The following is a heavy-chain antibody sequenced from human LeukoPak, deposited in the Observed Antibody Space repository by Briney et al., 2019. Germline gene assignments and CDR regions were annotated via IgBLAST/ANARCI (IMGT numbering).Heavy chain of an antibody. CDR3: AKGYYGSGSYGWFDY. Sequence: PGGSLRLSCAASGFTFSSYAMSWVRQAPGKGLKWVSTISGSGDRTYYADSVKGRFTTSRDNSKNTLFLHMNSLRAEDTAVYSCAKGYYGSGSYGWFDYWGQGTLVTVSS. CDR2: ISGSGDRT. D-gene: IGHD3-10*01. J-gene: IGHJ4*02. V-gene: IGHV3-23*01. CDR1: GFTFSSYA.